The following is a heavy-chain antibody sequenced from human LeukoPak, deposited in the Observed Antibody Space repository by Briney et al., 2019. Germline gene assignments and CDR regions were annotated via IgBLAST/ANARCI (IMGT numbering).Heavy chain of an antibody. D-gene: IGHD3-10*01. CDR1: GFTFSNYA. V-gene: IGHV3-23*01. Sequence: GGSLRLSCVASGFTFSNYAMSWVRQAPGKGLEWVSGISGSVGSTYYTDSVKGRFTISRDNSKNKVYLRMNSLRAEDTALYYCAKGTGFGELLFDYWGQGTLVTVSS. CDR2: ISGSVGST. J-gene: IGHJ4*02. CDR3: AKGTGFGELLFDY.